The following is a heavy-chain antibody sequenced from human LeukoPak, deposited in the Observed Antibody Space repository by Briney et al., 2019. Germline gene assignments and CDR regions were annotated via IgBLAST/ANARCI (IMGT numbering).Heavy chain of an antibody. CDR1: GGSFSGYY. J-gene: IGHJ4*02. V-gene: IGHV4-34*01. D-gene: IGHD4-17*01. Sequence: SETLSLTCAVYGGSFSGYYWSWIRQPPGKGLEWIGEINHSGSTNYNPSLKSRVTISVDTSKNQFSLKLSSVTAADTAVYYCARGGPDDYGDFYYLDYWGQGTLVTVSS. CDR2: INHSGST. CDR3: ARGGPDDYGDFYYLDY.